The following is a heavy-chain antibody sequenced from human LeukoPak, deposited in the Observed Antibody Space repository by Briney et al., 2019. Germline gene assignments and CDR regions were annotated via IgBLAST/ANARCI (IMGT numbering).Heavy chain of an antibody. D-gene: IGHD3-22*01. V-gene: IGHV3-74*01. CDR2: INPDGSTT. Sequence: GGSLRLSCAASGFTFSRYWIHWVRQAPGKGLEWVSRINPDGSTTTYADSVKGRFTISRDNVKNTVYLQMNSLRVEDMAVYYCARVLSGSWDWFDPWGQGTLVTVSS. J-gene: IGHJ5*02. CDR3: ARVLSGSWDWFDP. CDR1: GFTFSRYW.